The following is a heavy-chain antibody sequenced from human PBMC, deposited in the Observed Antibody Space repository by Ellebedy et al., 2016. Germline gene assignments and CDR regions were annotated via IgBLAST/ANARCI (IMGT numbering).Heavy chain of an antibody. CDR2: ISSSSSYT. CDR1: GFTFSSYS. CDR3: ARVGGNYGDHYFDY. J-gene: IGHJ4*02. D-gene: IGHD4-17*01. Sequence: GESLKISCAASGFTFSSYSMNWVRQAPGKGLEWVSYISSSSSYTNYADSVKGRFTISRDNAKNSLYLQMNSLRAEDTAVYYCARVGGNYGDHYFDYWGQGTLVTVSS. V-gene: IGHV3-21*05.